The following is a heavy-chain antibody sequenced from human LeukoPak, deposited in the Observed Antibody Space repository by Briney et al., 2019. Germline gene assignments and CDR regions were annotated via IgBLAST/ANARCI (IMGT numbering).Heavy chain of an antibody. V-gene: IGHV1-46*01. CDR1: GYTFTSYY. J-gene: IGHJ3*02. CDR2: INPSGGST. D-gene: IGHD3-22*01. CDR3: ARDTAHYYDSSGYYPGAFDI. Sequence: GASVKVSCKASGYTFTSYYMHWVRQAPGQGLEWMGIINPSGGSTSYAQKFQGRVTMTRDTSTSTVYMELSSLRSEDTAVYYCARDTAHYYDSSGYYPGAFDIWGQGTMVTVSS.